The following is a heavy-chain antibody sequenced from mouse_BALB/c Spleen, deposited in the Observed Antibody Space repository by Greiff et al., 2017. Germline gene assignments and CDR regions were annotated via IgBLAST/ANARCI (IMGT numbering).Heavy chain of an antibody. J-gene: IGHJ3*01. CDR3: TGTGTAY. Sequence: EVKLVESGGGLVKPGGSLKLSCAASGFTFSSYTMSWVRQTPEKRLEWVATISSGGSYTYYPDSVKGRFTISRDNAKNTLYLQMSSLKSEDTAMYYCTGTGTAYWGQGTLVTVSA. CDR2: ISSGGSYT. V-gene: IGHV5-6-4*01. D-gene: IGHD4-1*01. CDR1: GFTFSSYT.